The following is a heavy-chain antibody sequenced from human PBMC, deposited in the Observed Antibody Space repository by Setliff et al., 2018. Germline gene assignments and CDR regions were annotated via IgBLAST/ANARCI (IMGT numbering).Heavy chain of an antibody. V-gene: IGHV3-7*01. D-gene: IGHD3-10*01. J-gene: IGHJ4*02. CDR1: GFSYSNCW. Sequence: GGSLRLSCTASGFSYSNCWVSWVRQAPGKGLEWLASINPHASEKYYADSVKGRFTISRDNAKNSLSLQMNNLRTEDTAVYYCFGAGTCSYWGQGTLVTSPQ. CDR3: FGAGTCSY. CDR2: INPHASEK.